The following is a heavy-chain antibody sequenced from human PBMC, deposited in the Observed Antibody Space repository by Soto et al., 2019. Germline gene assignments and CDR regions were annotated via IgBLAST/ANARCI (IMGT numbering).Heavy chain of an antibody. D-gene: IGHD3-22*01. Sequence: QVQLQESGPGLVKPSGTVSITCAVSGVSISTNNWWTWVRQPPGKGLEWIGEIYHTGSTNHNPSLKNRVIISVDMSKNQVSLKLSSVTAADTALYYCARTLSDSSGFDYWGQGTLVSVSS. CDR3: ARTLSDSSGFDY. CDR2: IYHTGST. CDR1: GVSISTNNW. J-gene: IGHJ4*02. V-gene: IGHV4-4*02.